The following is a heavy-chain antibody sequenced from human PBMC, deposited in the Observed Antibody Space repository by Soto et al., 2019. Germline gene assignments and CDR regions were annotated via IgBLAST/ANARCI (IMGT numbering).Heavy chain of an antibody. CDR3: ARDSGSPIYYYYYMDV. D-gene: IGHD1-26*01. V-gene: IGHV1-18*01. J-gene: IGHJ6*03. Sequence: ASVKVSCKASSYTFTSYGISWVRQAPGQGLEWMGWISAYNVNTNYAQKLQGRVTMTTDTSTSTDYMELMSLRSDDTALYYCARDSGSPIYYYYYMDVWGKGTTVTVSS. CDR2: ISAYNVNT. CDR1: SYTFTSYG.